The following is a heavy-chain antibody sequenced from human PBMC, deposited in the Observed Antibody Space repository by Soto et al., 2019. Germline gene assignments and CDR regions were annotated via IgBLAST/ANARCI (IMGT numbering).Heavy chain of an antibody. CDR1: GFTFSTYA. J-gene: IGHJ4*02. CDR2: IGGSGGST. D-gene: IGHD5-18*01. CDR3: AKGYRYFDY. V-gene: IGHV3-23*01. Sequence: GGSLRLSCAASGFTFSTYAMSWVRQAPGKGLEWVSTIGGSGGSTYYADSVKGQFTISRDNSKNTLYLQMNSLRAEDTAVYYCAKGYRYFDYWGQGVLVTVSS.